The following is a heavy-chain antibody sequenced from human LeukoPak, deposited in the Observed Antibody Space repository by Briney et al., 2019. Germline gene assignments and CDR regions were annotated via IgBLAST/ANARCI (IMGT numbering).Heavy chain of an antibody. Sequence: ASVKVSCKASGGTFSSYAISWVRQAPGQGLEWMGRIIPILGIANYAQKFQGRVTITADKSTSTAYMELSSLRSEDTAVYYCARSGSEYCSSTSCYNYYYYGMDVWGQGTTVTVSS. CDR2: IIPILGIA. D-gene: IGHD2-2*02. V-gene: IGHV1-69*04. CDR3: ARSGSEYCSSTSCYNYYYYGMDV. CDR1: GGTFSSYA. J-gene: IGHJ6*02.